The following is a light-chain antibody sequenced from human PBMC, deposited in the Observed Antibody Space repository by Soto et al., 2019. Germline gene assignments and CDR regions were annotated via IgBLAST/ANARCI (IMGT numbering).Light chain of an antibody. CDR1: HSISSY. CDR3: QQFDSSRIYS. Sequence: DIVLTQFPATLSLSPGERVTLSCRASHSISSYLVWYQQKPGQTPRLIIYGGSTRATGFPDRFSGGGSGTDFTLTISRLEPEDSAVYYCHCQQFDSSRIYSFGQGTKLEI. J-gene: IGKJ2*03. V-gene: IGKV3-20*01. CDR2: GGS.